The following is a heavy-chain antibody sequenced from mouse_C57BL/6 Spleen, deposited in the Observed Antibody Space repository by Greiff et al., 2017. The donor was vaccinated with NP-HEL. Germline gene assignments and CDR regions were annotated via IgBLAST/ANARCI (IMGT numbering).Heavy chain of an antibody. Sequence: LVESGAELVRPGTSVKVSCKASGYAFTNYLIEWVKQRPGQGLEWIGVINPGSGGTNYNEKFKGKATLTADKSSSTAYMQLSSLTSEDSAVYFCASWDAYYYAMDYWGQGTSVTVSS. D-gene: IGHD4-1*01. CDR2: INPGSGGT. CDR3: ASWDAYYYAMDY. CDR1: GYAFTNYL. V-gene: IGHV1-54*01. J-gene: IGHJ4*01.